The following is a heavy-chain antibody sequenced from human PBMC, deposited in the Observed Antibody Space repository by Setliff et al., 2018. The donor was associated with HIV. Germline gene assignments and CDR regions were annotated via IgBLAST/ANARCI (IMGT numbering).Heavy chain of an antibody. Sequence: GSLRLSCAASGFTFNNAWMTWIRQPPGKGLEWIGWIYYSGNTRYNPSLKSRVTISLDTSKNRFSLQLTSVTAADTAVYYCAREAVDDYARYFDYWGQGSLVTVSS. CDR2: IYYSGNT. D-gene: IGHD4-17*01. CDR3: AREAVDDYARYFDY. CDR1: GFTFNNAW. V-gene: IGHV4-59*01. J-gene: IGHJ4*02.